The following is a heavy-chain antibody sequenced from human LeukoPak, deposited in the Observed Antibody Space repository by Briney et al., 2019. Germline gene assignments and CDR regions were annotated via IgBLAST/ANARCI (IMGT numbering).Heavy chain of an antibody. CDR3: ATRGSDYDSSGYYLGY. V-gene: IGHV3-21*01. CDR2: ISSSSSFI. J-gene: IGHJ4*02. CDR1: GFTVSSNY. Sequence: RSGGSLRLSCAASGFTVSSNYMSWVRQAPGKGLEWVSSISSSSSFIYYTDSVKGRFTISRDNAKNSLYLQMNSLRAEDTAVYYCATRGSDYDSSGYYLGYWGQGTLVTVSS. D-gene: IGHD3-22*01.